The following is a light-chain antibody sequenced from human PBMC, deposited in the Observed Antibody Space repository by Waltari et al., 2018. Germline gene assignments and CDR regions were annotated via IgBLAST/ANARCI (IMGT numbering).Light chain of an antibody. CDR3: QQYNNWRT. CDR1: QSISRN. Sequence: EVLMTQSPPTLSVSPGEGATLSCRASQSISRNLAWYQQKPGQAPRLHIYGASTRAPGIPARFSGSGSGTEFTLTISSLQSEDFAVYYCQQYNNWRTFGQGTKLEI. CDR2: GAS. J-gene: IGKJ2*01. V-gene: IGKV3-15*01.